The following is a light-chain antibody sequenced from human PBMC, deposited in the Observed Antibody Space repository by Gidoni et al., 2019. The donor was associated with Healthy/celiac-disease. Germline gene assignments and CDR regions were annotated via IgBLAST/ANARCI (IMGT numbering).Light chain of an antibody. V-gene: IGLV1-47*01. Sequence: VLTQPPSASGTPGQRVTISCSGSSSNIGSNYVYWYQQLPGTAPKLLIYRNNQRPSGVPDRFSGSKSGTSASLAISGLRYEDEADYYCAAWDDSLSGYVFGTGTKVTVL. CDR1: SSNIGSNY. J-gene: IGLJ1*01. CDR2: RNN. CDR3: AAWDDSLSGYV.